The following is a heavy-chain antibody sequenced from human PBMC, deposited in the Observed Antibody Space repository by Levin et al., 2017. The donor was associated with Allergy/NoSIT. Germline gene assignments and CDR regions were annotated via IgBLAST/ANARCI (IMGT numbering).Heavy chain of an antibody. Sequence: SETLSLTCTVSGGAISSYYLNWIRQPPGKGLEWIGYIYYSGSTDYNPSLKSRVTISLDTSKNQFFLKLSSVTAADTAVYYCARGHCSGGSCYHVPLFDPWGQGTLVTVSS. J-gene: IGHJ5*02. CDR3: ARGHCSGGSCYHVPLFDP. CDR1: GGAISSYY. V-gene: IGHV4-59*01. CDR2: IYYSGST. D-gene: IGHD2-15*01.